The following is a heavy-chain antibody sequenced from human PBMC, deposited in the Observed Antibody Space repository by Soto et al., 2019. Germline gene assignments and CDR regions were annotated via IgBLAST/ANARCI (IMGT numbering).Heavy chain of an antibody. CDR1: GASIRSGGFY. D-gene: IGHD6-19*01. J-gene: IGHJ3*02. CDR3: ARGISVAGNPFDI. V-gene: IGHV4-31*11. CDR2: IYYSGSA. Sequence: QVQLQESGPGLAKPSQTLSLTCAVSGASIRSGGFYWSWIRQHPGKGLEWIGFIYYSGSAFYNPSLKSRLTISVDTSKNQFSLTLTSVTAADTAVYYWARGISVAGNPFDIWGQGTMVTVSS.